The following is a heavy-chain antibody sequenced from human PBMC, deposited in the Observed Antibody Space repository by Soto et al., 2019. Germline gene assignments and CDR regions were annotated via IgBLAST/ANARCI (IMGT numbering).Heavy chain of an antibody. D-gene: IGHD3-9*01. Sequence: EVQLLESGGGLVQPGGSLRLSCAASGFTFSNYAMNWVRQAPGKGLEWVSIISGSGGSIYYADSVKGRFTISRDNSKNTLYRQMKSMRAEYTCVYYCAKLIELLSFDWIDYWGQGTLVTVSS. CDR3: AKLIELLSFDWIDY. CDR1: GFTFSNYA. CDR2: ISGSGGSI. J-gene: IGHJ4*02. V-gene: IGHV3-23*01.